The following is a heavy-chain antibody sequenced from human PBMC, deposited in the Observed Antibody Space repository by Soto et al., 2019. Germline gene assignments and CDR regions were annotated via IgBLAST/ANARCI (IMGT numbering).Heavy chain of an antibody. CDR2: ISAYNGNT. V-gene: IGHV1-18*01. J-gene: IGHJ6*02. CDR3: ARGSYDVWSGYGSYYYYYSGMDV. D-gene: IGHD3-3*01. Sequence: QVQLVQSGAEVKKPGASVKVSCKASGYTFTSYGISWVRQAPGQGLEWMGWISAYNGNTNYAQKLQGRVTKTTDTPTSTAYMELRSMRSDDTVVYYCARGSYDVWSGYGSYYYYYSGMDVWGQGTTVTVS. CDR1: GYTFTSYG.